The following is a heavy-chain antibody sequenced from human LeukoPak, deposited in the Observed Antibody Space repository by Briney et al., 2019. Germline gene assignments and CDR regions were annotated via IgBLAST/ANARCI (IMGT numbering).Heavy chain of an antibody. CDR1: GGSFRGYY. Sequence: SETLSLTCAVYGGSFRGYYWSWIRQPPGKGLEWIGEINHSGSTNYNPSLKSRVTISVDTSKNQFSLKLSSVTAADTAVYYCARVRGYGGWFDPWGQGTLVTVSS. J-gene: IGHJ5*02. D-gene: IGHD2-15*01. CDR2: INHSGST. CDR3: ARVRGYGGWFDP. V-gene: IGHV4-34*01.